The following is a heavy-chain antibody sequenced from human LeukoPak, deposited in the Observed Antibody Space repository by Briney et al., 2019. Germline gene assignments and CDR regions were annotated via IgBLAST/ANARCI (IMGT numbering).Heavy chain of an antibody. CDR2: MNPNSGNT. CDR3: ARGRTSPYYYYYYMDV. J-gene: IGHJ6*03. V-gene: IGHV1-8*01. Sequence: ASVKVSCKASGYTFTSYDINWVRQATGQGLEWMGWMNPNSGNTGYAQKFQGRVTMTRNTSISTAYMELSSLRSEDTTVYYCARGRTSPYYYYYYMDVWGKGTTVTVSS. CDR1: GYTFTSYD.